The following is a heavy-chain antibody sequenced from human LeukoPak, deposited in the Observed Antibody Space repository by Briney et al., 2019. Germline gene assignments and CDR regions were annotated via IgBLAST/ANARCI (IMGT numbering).Heavy chain of an antibody. D-gene: IGHD6-19*01. J-gene: IGHJ6*02. CDR3: ARAGSGWYNYYCYGMDV. CDR1: GFTFSSYW. Sequence: PGGSLRLSCAASGFTFSSYWMHWVRHAPGKGLVWVSRINSDGSSTSYADSVKGRFTISRDNAKNTLYLQMNSLRAEDTAVYYCARAGSGWYNYYCYGMDVWGQGTTVTVSS. V-gene: IGHV3-74*01. CDR2: INSDGSST.